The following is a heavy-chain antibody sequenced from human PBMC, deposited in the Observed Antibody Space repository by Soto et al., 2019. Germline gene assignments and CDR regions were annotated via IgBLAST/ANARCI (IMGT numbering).Heavy chain of an antibody. CDR3: ARDGKSYYYDITKYYFDS. D-gene: IGHD3-22*01. CDR1: GGSFTGYY. V-gene: IGHV4-34*01. CDR2: INHSGST. J-gene: IGHJ4*02. Sequence: SETLSLTCVVSGGSFTGYYWSWVRQPPRKGLEWIGEINHSGSTNYNPSIKSRVTISVDASKNQFSLNLRSVTATDTAVYYCARDGKSYYYDITKYYFDSWGQGTLVTVSS.